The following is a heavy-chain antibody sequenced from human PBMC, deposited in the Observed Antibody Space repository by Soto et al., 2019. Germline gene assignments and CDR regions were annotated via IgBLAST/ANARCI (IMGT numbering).Heavy chain of an antibody. CDR1: GFSFSDYS. CDR3: AKDVYDLFSGYYYYGMDV. D-gene: IGHD3-9*01. V-gene: IGHV3-48*02. CDR2: IVTSKTGM. Sequence: EVQLVESGGGLVQPGGSLRLSCEASGFSFSDYSLNWARQAPGKGLEWIAYIVTSKTGMKYADSVKGRFTISRDNAKNSVFLQMNSLRDDDTAVYYCAKDVYDLFSGYYYYGMDVWGQGTTVTVSS. J-gene: IGHJ6*02.